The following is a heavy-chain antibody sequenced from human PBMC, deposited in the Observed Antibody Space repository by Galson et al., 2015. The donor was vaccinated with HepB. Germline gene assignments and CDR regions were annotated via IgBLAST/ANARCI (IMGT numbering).Heavy chain of an antibody. Sequence: SLRLSCAASGFTFSPYRIHWVRQAPGKGLMWVSRINNDGSDTDYADFVKGRFTISRDNAKNTVYLQMNSLRAEDTAVYYCARDANIGAAGKLYDYWGQVTLVTVSS. CDR2: INNDGSDT. J-gene: IGHJ4*02. V-gene: IGHV3-74*01. D-gene: IGHD6-13*01. CDR1: GFTFSPYR. CDR3: ARDANIGAAGKLYDY.